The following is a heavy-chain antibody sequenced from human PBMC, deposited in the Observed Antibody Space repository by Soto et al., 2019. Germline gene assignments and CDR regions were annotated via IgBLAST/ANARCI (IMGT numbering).Heavy chain of an antibody. Sequence: GGSMRLSCAASGFTFSSYAMHWVRQAPGKGLEWVAGISYDGSNKYYADSVKCRFTISRDNSKNTLYLQMNSLRAEDTAVYYCARPARYCSSTSCYAQRFFDYWGQGTLVTVSS. J-gene: IGHJ4*02. D-gene: IGHD2-2*01. CDR3: ARPARYCSSTSCYAQRFFDY. CDR2: ISYDGSNK. V-gene: IGHV3-30-3*01. CDR1: GFTFSSYA.